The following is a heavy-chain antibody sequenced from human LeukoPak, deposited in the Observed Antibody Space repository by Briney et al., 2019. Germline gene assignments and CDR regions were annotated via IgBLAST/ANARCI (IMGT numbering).Heavy chain of an antibody. J-gene: IGHJ4*02. CDR3: ARDGPYYYDSSGYLDKSQTVFDY. D-gene: IGHD3-22*01. Sequence: ASVKVSCKASGYTFTSYAMNWVRQAPGQGLEWMGWINTNTGNPTYAQGFTGRFVFSLDTSVSTAYLQISSLKAEDTAVYYCARDGPYYYDSSGYLDKSQTVFDYWGQGTLVTVSS. CDR1: GYTFTSYA. V-gene: IGHV7-4-1*02. CDR2: INTNTGNP.